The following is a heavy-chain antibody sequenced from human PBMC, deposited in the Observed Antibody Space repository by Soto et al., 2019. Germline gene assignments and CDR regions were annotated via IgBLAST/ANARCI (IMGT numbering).Heavy chain of an antibody. CDR2: IYHSGST. D-gene: IGHD4-17*01. J-gene: IGHJ3*02. CDR1: GGSIGSGGYS. Sequence: PSETLSLTCAVSGGSIGSGGYSWSWIRQPPGKGLEWIGYIYHSGSTYYNPSLKSRVTISVDRSKNQFSLKLSSVTAADTAVYYCARRYGRAFDIWGQGAMVTVSS. V-gene: IGHV4-30-2*01. CDR3: ARRYGRAFDI.